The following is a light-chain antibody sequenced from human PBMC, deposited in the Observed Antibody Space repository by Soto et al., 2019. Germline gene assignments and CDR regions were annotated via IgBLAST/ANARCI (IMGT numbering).Light chain of an antibody. V-gene: IGLV2-14*01. J-gene: IGLJ1*01. CDR2: DVG. CDR3: SSYTSSSTYV. Sequence: QSALTQPASVSGSPGQSITISCTGTSSDIGAYNFVSWYQQHPGKAPKLMIYDVGNRPSGVSNRFSGSKSGNTASLTISGLQAEVEADYYCSSYTSSSTYVFGTGTKLTVL. CDR1: SSDIGAYNF.